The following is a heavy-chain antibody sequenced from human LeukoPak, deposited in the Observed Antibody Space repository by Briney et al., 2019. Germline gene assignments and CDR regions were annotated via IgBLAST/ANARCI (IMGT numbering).Heavy chain of an antibody. D-gene: IGHD6-13*01. CDR2: INPNSGGT. J-gene: IGHJ5*02. CDR1: GYTFTGYY. Sequence: ASVKVSCKASGYTFTGYYMHWVRQAPGQGLEWMGWINPNSGGTNYAQKFQGRVTMTRDTSISTAYMELSRLRSDDTAVYYCARSIAAAVGSWFDPWGQGTLVTVSS. CDR3: ARSIAAAVGSWFDP. V-gene: IGHV1-2*02.